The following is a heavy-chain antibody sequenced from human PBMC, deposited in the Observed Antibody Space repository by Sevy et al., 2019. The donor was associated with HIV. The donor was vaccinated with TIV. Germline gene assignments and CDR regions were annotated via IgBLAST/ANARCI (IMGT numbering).Heavy chain of an antibody. V-gene: IGHV3-33*01. Sequence: GGSLRLSCAASGFNPSTYGMHWVRQAPGKGLEWVAVIGYDGSNKYYADSVRGRFTISRDNSKNTLFLQMDSLRGEDTAVYYCARDPRMYGDYLLAYFDYWGQGTLVTVSS. CDR2: IGYDGSNK. CDR1: GFNPSTYG. CDR3: ARDPRMYGDYLLAYFDY. J-gene: IGHJ4*02. D-gene: IGHD2-8*01.